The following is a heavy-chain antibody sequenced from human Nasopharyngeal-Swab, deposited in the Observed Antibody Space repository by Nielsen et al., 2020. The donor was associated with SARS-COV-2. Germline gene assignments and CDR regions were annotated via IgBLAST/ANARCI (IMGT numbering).Heavy chain of an antibody. CDR1: GFTLSDYW. J-gene: IGHJ4*02. D-gene: IGHD3-9*01. CDR2: IQSDGKTT. Sequence: GESLKISCAASGFTLSDYWMHWVRQAPGKGPVWVSRIQSDGKTTTYADAVKGRFTISRDNAENTLYLQMNSLRAEDTAVYYCARGGLPGSFYYWGQGTLVTVSS. V-gene: IGHV3-74*01. CDR3: ARGGLPGSFYY.